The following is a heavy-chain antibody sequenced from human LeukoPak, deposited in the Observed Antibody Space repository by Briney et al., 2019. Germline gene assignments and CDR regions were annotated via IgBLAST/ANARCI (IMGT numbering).Heavy chain of an antibody. V-gene: IGHV4-39*01. CDR2: IYYSGST. CDR1: GGSISSSSYY. D-gene: IGHD3-9*01. J-gene: IGHJ4*02. CDR3: ARQMYYDILTGYFSFFSNFDY. Sequence: SETLSLTCTVSGGSISSSSYYWGWIRQPPGKGLEWIGSIYYSGSTYYNPSLKSRVTISVDTSKNQFSLKLSSVTAADTAVYYCARQMYYDILTGYFSFFSNFDYWGQGTLVTVSS.